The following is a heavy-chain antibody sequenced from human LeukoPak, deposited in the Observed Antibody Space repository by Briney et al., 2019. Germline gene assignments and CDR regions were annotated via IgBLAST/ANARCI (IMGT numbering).Heavy chain of an antibody. CDR1: GFTFSSYG. V-gene: IGHV3-7*01. Sequence: PGGSLRLSCAASGFTFSSYGMSWVRQAPGKGLEWVANIKKDGSEKNYVDSVKGRFTISRDNAKNSLYLQMNSLRAEDTAVYYCARVTTPYYYYYYMDVWGKGTTVTVSS. J-gene: IGHJ6*03. D-gene: IGHD4-11*01. CDR2: IKKDGSEK. CDR3: ARVTTPYYYYYYMDV.